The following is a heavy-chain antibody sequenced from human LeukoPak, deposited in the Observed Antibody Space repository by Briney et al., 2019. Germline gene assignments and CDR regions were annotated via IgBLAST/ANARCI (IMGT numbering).Heavy chain of an antibody. V-gene: IGHV1-69*01. CDR2: IIPIFGTA. Sequence: SVKVSCEASGGTFSSYAISWVRQAPGQGLEWMGGIIPIFGTANYAQKFQGRVTITADESTSTAYMELSSLRSEDTAVYYCAGGRYSSSWYQYWGQGTLVTVSS. CDR1: GGTFSSYA. CDR3: AGGRYSSSWYQY. D-gene: IGHD6-13*01. J-gene: IGHJ4*02.